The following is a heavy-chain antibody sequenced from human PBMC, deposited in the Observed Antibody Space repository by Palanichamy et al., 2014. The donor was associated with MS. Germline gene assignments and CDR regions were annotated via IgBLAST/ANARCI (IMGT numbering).Heavy chain of an antibody. Sequence: QVQLVQSGAEVKKPGASVKVSCKASGYTFTSYYMHWVRQAPGQGLEWMGIINPSGGSTSYAQKFQGRVTMTRDTSTSTVYMELSSLRSEDTAVYYCARDIPLAHGDYGGAFDIWGQGTMVTVSS. D-gene: IGHD4-17*01. V-gene: IGHV1-46*01. J-gene: IGHJ3*02. CDR1: GYTFTSYY. CDR3: ARDIPLAHGDYGGAFDI. CDR2: INPSGGST.